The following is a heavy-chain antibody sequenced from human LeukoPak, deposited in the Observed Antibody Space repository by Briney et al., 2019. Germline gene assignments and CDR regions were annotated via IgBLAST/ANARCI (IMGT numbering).Heavy chain of an antibody. CDR2: IYSGGST. D-gene: IGHD2/OR15-2a*01. Sequence: GGSLRLSCAASGFIVSSNYMSWVRQAPGKGLEWVSVIYSGGSTYYADSVKGRFTISRDNSKNTLYLQMNSLRAEDTAVYYCARDSFYSTTDAFDIWGQGTMVTVSS. V-gene: IGHV3-53*01. J-gene: IGHJ3*02. CDR3: ARDSFYSTTDAFDI. CDR1: GFIVSSNY.